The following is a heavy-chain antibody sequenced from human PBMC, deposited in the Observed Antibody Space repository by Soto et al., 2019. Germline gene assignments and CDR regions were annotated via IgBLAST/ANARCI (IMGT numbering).Heavy chain of an antibody. CDR2: ISGGGHGT. D-gene: IGHD1-1*01. CDR3: AKDPRLQLGF. CDR1: GFPFGKYA. J-gene: IGHJ4*02. V-gene: IGHV3-23*01. Sequence: PGGSLRLSCVASGFPFGKYAMSWVRQDPVKGLEWISGISGGGHGTNYADSVKGRFTISRDNSRNTLYLQMNRLRVEDTAVYYCAKDPRLQLGFWGQGTLVTVSS.